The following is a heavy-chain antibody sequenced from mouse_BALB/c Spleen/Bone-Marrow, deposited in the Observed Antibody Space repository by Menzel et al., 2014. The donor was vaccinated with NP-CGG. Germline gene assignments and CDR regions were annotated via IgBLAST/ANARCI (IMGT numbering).Heavy chain of an antibody. CDR2: IDPANGNT. CDR1: GFNIKDTY. CDR3: ARILILWYWYFDV. Sequence: EVKLVESGAELVKPGASVKLSCTASGFNIKDTYMHWVKQRPEQGLEWIGRIDPANGNTKYDPKFQGKATITADTSSNTAYLQLSSLTSEDTAVYYCARILILWYWYFDVWGAGTTVTVSS. D-gene: IGHD1-1*02. J-gene: IGHJ1*01. V-gene: IGHV14-3*02.